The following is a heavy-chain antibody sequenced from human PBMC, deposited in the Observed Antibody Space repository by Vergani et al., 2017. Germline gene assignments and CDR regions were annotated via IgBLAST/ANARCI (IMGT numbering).Heavy chain of an antibody. CDR1: GGSFSGYY. V-gene: IGHV4-34*01. Sequence: QVQLQQWGAGLLKPSETLSLTCAVYGGSFSGYYWSWIRQPPGKGLEWIGEINHSGSTNYNPSLKSRVTISVDTSKNQFSLKLSSVTAADTAVYYYAREVQGWFDPWGQGTLVTVSS. CDR2: INHSGST. CDR3: AREVQGWFDP. J-gene: IGHJ5*02.